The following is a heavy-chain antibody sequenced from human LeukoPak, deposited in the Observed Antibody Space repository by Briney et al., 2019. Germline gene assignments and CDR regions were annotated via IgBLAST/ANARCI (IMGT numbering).Heavy chain of an antibody. CDR3: ARRAGAYSHPYDY. V-gene: IGHV3-53*01. CDR1: GLTVSTNS. CDR2: IYSDNT. J-gene: IGHJ4*02. Sequence: GGSLRLSCTVSGLTVSTNSMSWVRQAPGKGLEWVSFIYSDNTHYSDSVKGRFTISRDNSKNTLYLQMNSLRAEDTAVYYCARRAGAYSHPYDYWGQGTLVTVSS. D-gene: IGHD4/OR15-4a*01.